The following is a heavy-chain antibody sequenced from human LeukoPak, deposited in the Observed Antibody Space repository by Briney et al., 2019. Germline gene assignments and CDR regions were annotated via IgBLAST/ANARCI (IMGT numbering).Heavy chain of an antibody. CDR2: ISAYNGNT. Sequence: GASVKVSCKASGYTFTSYGISWVRQAPGQGLEWMGWISAYNGNTNYAQKLQGRVTMTRNTSISTAYMELSSLRSEDTAVYYCARGRRGKTYYYDSSGYYFDYWGQGTLVTVSS. V-gene: IGHV1-18*01. CDR1: GYTFTSYG. D-gene: IGHD3-22*01. J-gene: IGHJ4*02. CDR3: ARGRRGKTYYYDSSGYYFDY.